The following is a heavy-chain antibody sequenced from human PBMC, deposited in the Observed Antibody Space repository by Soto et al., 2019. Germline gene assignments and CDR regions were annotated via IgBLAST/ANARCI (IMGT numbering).Heavy chain of an antibody. Sequence: PSETLSLTCTVAGGSISSYYWSWIRQPPGKGLEWIGYIYYSGSTNYNPSLKSRVTISVDTSKNQSSLKLSSVTAADTAVYYCARGGKSAILVDYWGQGTLVTVSS. V-gene: IGHV4-59*01. J-gene: IGHJ4*02. CDR1: GGSISSYY. CDR3: ARGGKSAILVDY. CDR2: IYYSGST.